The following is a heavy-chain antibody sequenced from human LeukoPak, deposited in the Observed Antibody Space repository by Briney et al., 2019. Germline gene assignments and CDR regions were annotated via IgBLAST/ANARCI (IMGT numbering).Heavy chain of an antibody. V-gene: IGHV3-21*01. D-gene: IGHD3/OR15-3a*01. Sequence: GGSLRLSCAVSGITASSKYMTDYMSWVRQAPGKGLEWVSSISSSSSYIYYADSVKGRFTISRDNAKESLYLQMNSLRAEDTAVYYCARDLSDWTHDAFDIWGQGTMVTVSS. CDR3: ARDLSDWTHDAFDI. J-gene: IGHJ3*02. CDR2: ISSSSSYI. CDR1: GITASSKY.